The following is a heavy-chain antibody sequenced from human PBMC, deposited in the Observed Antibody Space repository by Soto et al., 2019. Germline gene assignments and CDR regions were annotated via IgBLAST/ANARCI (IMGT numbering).Heavy chain of an antibody. J-gene: IGHJ6*02. CDR3: ERPLPYFAWLLGG. Sequence: SVKVACKVSGYTHTELSMHWLRQAPGKGLEWMGGFDPEDGETIYAQKFQGRVTMTEDTSTDTAYMELGSLRSEDTAVYYGERPLPYFAWLLGGWGQGTTVTVSS. V-gene: IGHV1-24*01. CDR2: FDPEDGET. CDR1: GYTHTELS. D-gene: IGHD3-9*01.